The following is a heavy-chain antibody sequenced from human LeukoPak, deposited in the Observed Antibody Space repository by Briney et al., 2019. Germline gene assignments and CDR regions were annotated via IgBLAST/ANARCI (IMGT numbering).Heavy chain of an antibody. D-gene: IGHD6-13*01. CDR2: IYSVGNT. CDR3: ARDPPAAAYNYYYMDV. J-gene: IGHJ6*03. CDR1: GFTVSNNY. V-gene: IGHV3-53*01. Sequence: GGSLRLSCAASGFTVSNNYMSWVRQAPGKGLEWVSVIYSVGNTYYTDSVKGRFTISRDNSKNTLYLQMNSLRAEDTAVYYCARDPPAAAYNYYYMDVWGKGTTVTVSS.